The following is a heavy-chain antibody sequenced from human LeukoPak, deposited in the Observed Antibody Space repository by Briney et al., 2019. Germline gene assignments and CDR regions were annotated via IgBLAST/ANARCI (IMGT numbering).Heavy chain of an antibody. J-gene: IGHJ4*02. Sequence: PGGSLRLSCAASGFTFSSYTMNWVRQAPGKGLEWVSSISSDSNYIHYADSMKGRFSISRDNAKNSLYLQMNSLRADDTAVYYCARDPWSYWSYWGQGTLVTISS. D-gene: IGHD1-26*01. V-gene: IGHV3-21*01. CDR2: ISSDSNYI. CDR1: GFTFSSYT. CDR3: ARDPWSYWSY.